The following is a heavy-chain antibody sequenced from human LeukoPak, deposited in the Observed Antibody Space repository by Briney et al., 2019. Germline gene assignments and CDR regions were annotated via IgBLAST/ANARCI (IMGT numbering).Heavy chain of an antibody. Sequence: SETLSLTCTVSGDSISSSSYYWGWIRQPPGKGLEWIGEINHSGSTNYNPSLKSRVTISVDTSKNQFSLKLSSVTAADTAVYYCARRYYDFWSGYLANNWFDPWGQGTLVTVSS. V-gene: IGHV4-39*07. CDR2: INHSGST. J-gene: IGHJ5*02. CDR1: GDSISSSSYY. D-gene: IGHD3-3*01. CDR3: ARRYYDFWSGYLANNWFDP.